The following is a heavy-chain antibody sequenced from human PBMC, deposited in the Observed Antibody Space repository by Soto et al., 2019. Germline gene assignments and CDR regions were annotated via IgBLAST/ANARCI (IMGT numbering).Heavy chain of an antibody. CDR2: IYYSGRT. J-gene: IGHJ4*02. D-gene: IGHD1-26*01. Sequence: EPLCPTCPVTGYYIHTTSYYWGQIRQPPGKGLEWIGSIYYSGRTYNNPSLRSRVSMSIDTSKDQFSVKLKSVTAAGAALYFCARQRTSVGTQAYFDVWGPGSLVTVSS. V-gene: IGHV4-39*01. CDR3: ARQRTSVGTQAYFDV. CDR1: GYYIHTTSYY.